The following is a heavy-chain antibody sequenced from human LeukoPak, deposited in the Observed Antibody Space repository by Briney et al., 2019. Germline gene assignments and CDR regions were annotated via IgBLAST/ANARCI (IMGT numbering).Heavy chain of an antibody. CDR3: ARARWTSTTTTYYLDH. V-gene: IGHV1-3*01. D-gene: IGHD4-17*01. Sequence: GASVKVSCKASGYTFTSYAIHWVRQAPGQRLEWMGWIDDGNGKTKYSQNFQGRVTITRDTCATTAYMDLSSLRSEDTAVYYCARARWTSTTTTYYLDHWGQGTLVTVSS. CDR2: IDDGNGKT. CDR1: GYTFTSYA. J-gene: IGHJ4*02.